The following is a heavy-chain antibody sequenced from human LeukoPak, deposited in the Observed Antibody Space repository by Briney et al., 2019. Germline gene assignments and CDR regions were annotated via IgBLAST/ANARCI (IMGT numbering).Heavy chain of an antibody. CDR3: ARLLDNDISGDPDTFDV. D-gene: IGHD3-22*01. CDR2: VSYTGRT. J-gene: IGHJ3*01. V-gene: IGHV4-59*11. Sequence: KPSETLSLTCTVSGGSLSGHYWSWIRQPPGKRLEWTGYVSYTGRTKYNPSLQSRVTISIDTSKSQFSLKLTSVTSADTAVYSCARLLDNDISGDPDTFDVWGQGTTVIVSS. CDR1: GGSLSGHY.